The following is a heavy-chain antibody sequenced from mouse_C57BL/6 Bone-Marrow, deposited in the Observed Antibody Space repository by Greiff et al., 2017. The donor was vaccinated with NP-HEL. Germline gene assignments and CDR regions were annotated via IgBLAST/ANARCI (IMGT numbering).Heavy chain of an antibody. CDR3: ARRDYSNPLFY. V-gene: IGHV1-80*01. CDR2: IYPGDGDT. J-gene: IGHJ2*01. Sequence: VQLQQSGAELVKPGASVKISCKASGYAFSSYWMNWVKQRPGKGLEWIGQIYPGDGDTNYNGKFKGKATLTADKSSSTAYMQLSSLTSEDSAVYFCARRDYSNPLFYWGQGTTLTVSS. D-gene: IGHD2-5*01. CDR1: GYAFSSYW.